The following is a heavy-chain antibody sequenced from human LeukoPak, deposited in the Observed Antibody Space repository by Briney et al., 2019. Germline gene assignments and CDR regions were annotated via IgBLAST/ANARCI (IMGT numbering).Heavy chain of an antibody. V-gene: IGHV4-59*01. J-gene: IGHJ4*02. CDR3: ARVRSSGWLDY. Sequence: SETLSLTCTVSGGSISSYYWSWIRQPPGKGLEWIGYIYYSGSTNYNPSPKSRVTISVDTSKNQFSLKLSSVTAADTAVYYCARVRSSGWLDYWGQGTLVTVSS. CDR1: GGSISSYY. CDR2: IYYSGST. D-gene: IGHD6-19*01.